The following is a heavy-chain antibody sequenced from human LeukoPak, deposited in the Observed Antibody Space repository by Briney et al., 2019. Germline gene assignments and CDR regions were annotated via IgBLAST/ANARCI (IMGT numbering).Heavy chain of an antibody. D-gene: IGHD3-16*01. CDR3: AREVWGSFGY. CDR2: ISYNGSNK. Sequence: GGSLRLSCAASGFTFSSYAMHWVRQAPGKGLEWVAVISYNGSNKYYADSVKGRFTISRDNSKNTLYLQMNSLRAEDTAVYYCAREVWGSFGYWGQGALVTVSS. J-gene: IGHJ4*02. V-gene: IGHV3-30-3*01. CDR1: GFTFSSYA.